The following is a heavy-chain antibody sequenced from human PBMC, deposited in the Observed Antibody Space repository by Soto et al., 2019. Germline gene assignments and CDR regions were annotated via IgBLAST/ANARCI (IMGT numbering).Heavy chain of an antibody. D-gene: IGHD2-2*01. CDR2: ISSSSSYI. V-gene: IGHV3-21*01. Sequence: EVQLVESGGGLVKPGGSLRLSCAASGFTFSSYSMNWVRQAPGKGLEWVSSISSSSSYIYYADSVKGRFTISRDNAKNSLYLQMNRLRAEDTAVYYCARDSPICSSTSCAPFWGQGTLVTVSS. J-gene: IGHJ4*02. CDR1: GFTFSSYS. CDR3: ARDSPICSSTSCAPF.